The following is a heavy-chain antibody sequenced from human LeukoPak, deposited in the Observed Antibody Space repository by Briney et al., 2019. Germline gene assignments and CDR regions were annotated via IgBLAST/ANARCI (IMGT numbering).Heavy chain of an antibody. V-gene: IGHV3-23*01. Sequence: GGSLRLSCAASGFTFSSYGMHWVRQAPGKGLEWVSAISGSGGSTYYADSVKGRFTISRDNSKNTLYLQMNSLRAEDTAVYYCAKGGYCSGGSCYSASGFDYWGQGTLVTVSS. D-gene: IGHD2-15*01. CDR2: ISGSGGST. CDR3: AKGGYCSGGSCYSASGFDY. J-gene: IGHJ4*02. CDR1: GFTFSSYG.